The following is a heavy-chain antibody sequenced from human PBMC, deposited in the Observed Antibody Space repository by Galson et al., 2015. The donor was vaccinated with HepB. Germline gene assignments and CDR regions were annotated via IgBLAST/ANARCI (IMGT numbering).Heavy chain of an antibody. CDR2: IIDSGLTT. Sequence: LILSCAASGFTFNKYPMSWVRQAPGKGLEWVSGIIDSGLTTYYADSVKGRFTISRDNYKNTLFLQMNSLRDEDTAVYYCARDLRADYWGQGALVTVSS. V-gene: IGHV3-23*01. CDR1: GFTFNKYP. CDR3: ARDLRADY. J-gene: IGHJ4*02.